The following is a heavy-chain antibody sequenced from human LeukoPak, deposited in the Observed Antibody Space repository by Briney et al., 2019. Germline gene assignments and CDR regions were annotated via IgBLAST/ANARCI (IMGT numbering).Heavy chain of an antibody. D-gene: IGHD3-10*01. CDR1: GFTFSSYA. CDR3: ARVDGSGSYYPSDY. V-gene: IGHV3-30*03. J-gene: IGHJ4*02. Sequence: GGSLRLSCAASGFTFSSYAMHWVRQAPGKGMEWVAAVSYDGSKEYYVDSVKGRLTISRDNAKNSLYLQMNSLRAEDTAVHYCARVDGSGSYYPSDYWGQGTLVTVSS. CDR2: VSYDGSKE.